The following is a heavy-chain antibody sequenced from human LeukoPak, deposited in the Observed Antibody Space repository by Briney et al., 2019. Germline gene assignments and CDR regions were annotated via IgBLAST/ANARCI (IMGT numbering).Heavy chain of an antibody. CDR2: INHSGST. J-gene: IGHJ4*02. D-gene: IGHD6-19*01. CDR3: ARGAVAGLDY. CDR1: GGSFSGYY. V-gene: IGHV4-34*01. Sequence: SETLSLTCAVYGGSFSGYYWSWIRQPPGKGLEWIGEINHSGSTNYNPSLKSRVTISVDTSKNQFSLKLGSVTAADTAVYYCARGAVAGLDYWGQGTLVTVSS.